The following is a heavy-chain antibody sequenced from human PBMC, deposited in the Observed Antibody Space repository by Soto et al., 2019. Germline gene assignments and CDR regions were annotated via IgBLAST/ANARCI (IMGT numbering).Heavy chain of an antibody. CDR1: GFTFSDYY. D-gene: IGHD3-3*01. CDR3: ARLDYDFWSGSGGDGMDV. V-gene: IGHV3-11*06. J-gene: IGHJ6*02. CDR2: ISSSSSYT. Sequence: GGSLRLSCAASGFTFSDYYMSWIRQAPGKGLEWVSYISSSSSYTNYADSVKGRFTISRDNAKNSLYLQMNSLRAEDTAVYYCARLDYDFWSGSGGDGMDVWGQGTTVTAP.